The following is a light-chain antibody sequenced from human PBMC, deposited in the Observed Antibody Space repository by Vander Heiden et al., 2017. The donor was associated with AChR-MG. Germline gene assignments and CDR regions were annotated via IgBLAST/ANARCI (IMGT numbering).Light chain of an antibody. CDR2: KND. V-gene: IGLV1-47*01. J-gene: IGLJ3*02. CDR1: SSNIGNNY. Sequence: QSALTQSPSASGAPGQRVAISCSGSSSNIGNNYVYWYQHLPATAPKLLVYKNDQRPSGVPDRFSGSKSGTSASLAIGGLRSEDEADYYCVAWDGSLSVWVFGGGTKLTVL. CDR3: VAWDGSLSVWV.